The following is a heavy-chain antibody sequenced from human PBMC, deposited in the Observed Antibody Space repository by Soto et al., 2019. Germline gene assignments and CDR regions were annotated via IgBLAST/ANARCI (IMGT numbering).Heavy chain of an antibody. Sequence: QVQLVESGGGVVQPGRSLRLSCAASGFTFSSYAMHWVRQAPGKGLEGVAVISYDGSNKYYADSVKGGFTISRDNSKNTLYLQMNSLRAEDTAVYYCARVRGFMFDYYYYGMDVWGQGTTVTVSS. V-gene: IGHV3-30-3*01. CDR2: ISYDGSNK. CDR1: GFTFSSYA. CDR3: ARVRGFMFDYYYYGMDV. D-gene: IGHD3-16*01. J-gene: IGHJ6*02.